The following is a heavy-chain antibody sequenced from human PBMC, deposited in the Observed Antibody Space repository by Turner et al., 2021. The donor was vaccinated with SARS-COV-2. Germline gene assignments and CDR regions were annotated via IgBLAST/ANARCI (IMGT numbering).Heavy chain of an antibody. CDR2: LDPEDGET. Sequence: QVQLVQSGAEVKKPGASVKVSCKVSGYTLTELSMHWVRQAPGKGLEWRGGLDPEDGETIYAQKFQGRVTMTEDTSTDTAYMELSSLRSEDTAVYYCATGVAVTGTPSAYYYYYGMDVWGQGTTVTVSS. J-gene: IGHJ6*02. CDR3: ATGVAVTGTPSAYYYYYGMDV. CDR1: GYTLTELS. D-gene: IGHD6-19*01. V-gene: IGHV1-24*01.